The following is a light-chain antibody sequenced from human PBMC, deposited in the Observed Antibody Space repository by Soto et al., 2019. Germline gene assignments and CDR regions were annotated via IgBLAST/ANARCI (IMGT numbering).Light chain of an antibody. CDR1: QSVSKN. CDR2: AAS. J-gene: IGKJ3*01. CDR3: QEYSKWPLFT. V-gene: IGKV3-15*01. Sequence: EIVVTQSPGILSVSPGDRATLSCRASQSVSKNLAWYQQKPGQAPTLLIYAASTRATGIPARFTGSGSGTDFTLTISSLQSEDFAVYYCQEYSKWPLFTFGQGTRVDIK.